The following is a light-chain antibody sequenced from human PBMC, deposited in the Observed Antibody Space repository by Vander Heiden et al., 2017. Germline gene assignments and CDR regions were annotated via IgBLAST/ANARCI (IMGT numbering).Light chain of an antibody. CDR3: QQSYSTPGFT. V-gene: IGKV1-39*01. CDR1: QSISSY. J-gene: IGKJ3*01. CDR2: AAP. Sequence: DIQMTQSPSSLSASVGDRVTITCRASQSISSYLNWYQQKPGKAPKLLIYAAPSLQSGVPSRFSGSGSGTDFTLTISSLQPEDFATYYCQQSYSTPGFTFGPGTKVDIK.